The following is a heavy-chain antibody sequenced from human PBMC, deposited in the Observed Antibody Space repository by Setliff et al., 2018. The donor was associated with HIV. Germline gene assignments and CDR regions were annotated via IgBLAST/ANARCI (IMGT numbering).Heavy chain of an antibody. D-gene: IGHD3-22*01. V-gene: IGHV3-20*04. CDR1: GFAFSSYW. CDR3: ARAPGYFDSSGYYYGYYYYYMDV. J-gene: IGHJ6*03. CDR2: INWNGGST. Sequence: ETLSLSCAASGFAFSSYWMHWVRQAPGKGLEWVSGINWNGGSTGYADSVKGRFTISRDNAKNSLYLQMNSLRAEDTALYYCARAPGYFDSSGYYYGYYYYYMDVWGKGTTVTVSS.